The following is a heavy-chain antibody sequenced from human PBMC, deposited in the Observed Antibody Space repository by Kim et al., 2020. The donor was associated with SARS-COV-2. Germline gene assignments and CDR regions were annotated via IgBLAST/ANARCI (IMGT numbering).Heavy chain of an antibody. V-gene: IGHV3-30*18. CDR3: AKGKVGGSGSQYYFDY. D-gene: IGHD3-10*01. CDR1: GFTFSSYG. Sequence: GGSLRLSCAASGFTFSSYGMHWVRQAPGKGLEWVAVISYDGSNKYYADSVKGRFTISRDNSKNTLYLQMNSLRAEDTAVYYCAKGKVGGSGSQYYFDYWG. J-gene: IGHJ4*01. CDR2: ISYDGSNK.